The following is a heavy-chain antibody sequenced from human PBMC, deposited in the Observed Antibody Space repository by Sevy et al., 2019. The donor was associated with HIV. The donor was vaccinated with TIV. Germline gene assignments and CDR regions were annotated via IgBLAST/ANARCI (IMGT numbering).Heavy chain of an antibody. D-gene: IGHD2-8*01. J-gene: IGHJ4*02. Sequence: GGSLRLSCAASGFTFSKYSMSWVRQPPGKGLEWVSTLSFGCGERNYADSVKGRFSISRDNSKSSVYPQMINLRPEDTAVYYCAREGCTKPHDYWGQGTLVTVSS. V-gene: IGHV3-23*01. CDR3: AREGCTKPHDY. CDR2: LSFGCGER. CDR1: GFTFSKYS.